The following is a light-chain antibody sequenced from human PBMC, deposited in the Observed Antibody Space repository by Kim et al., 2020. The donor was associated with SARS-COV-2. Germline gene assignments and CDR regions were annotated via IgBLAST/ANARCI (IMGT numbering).Light chain of an antibody. CDR1: QDIRND. J-gene: IGKJ5*01. CDR2: GAS. V-gene: IGKV1-17*01. CDR3: LQHSTYPIT. Sequence: ASVGDRVTITCRSSQDIRNDLGWYQQNPGRAPKRLIYGASSLQSGVPARFSCSGSGTEFPLTITSVQPEDFATYFCLQHSTYPITFGQGTRLEIK.